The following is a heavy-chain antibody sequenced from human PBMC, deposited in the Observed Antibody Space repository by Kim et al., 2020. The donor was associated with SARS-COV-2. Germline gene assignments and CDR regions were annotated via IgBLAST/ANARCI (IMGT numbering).Heavy chain of an antibody. CDR1: GFSFSPYA. V-gene: IGHV3-23*01. CDR2: ISGSGGSI. Sequence: GGSLRLSCAASGFSFSPYAMNWVRQAPGKGLEWDSTISGSGGSIYYADSVKGRFTISRDNSKNTLTLQMNSLRAEDTAVYHCAKVSDFFVTGFFDSWGQG. CDR3: AKVSDFFVTGFFDS. J-gene: IGHJ4*02. D-gene: IGHD2-21*01.